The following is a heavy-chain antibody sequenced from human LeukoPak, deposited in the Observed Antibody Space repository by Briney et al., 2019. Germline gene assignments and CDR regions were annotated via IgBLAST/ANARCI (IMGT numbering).Heavy chain of an antibody. D-gene: IGHD3-3*01. CDR3: TTEFWYYFNN. CDR2: INTRTDGATT. CDR1: GFAFSGTW. J-gene: IGHJ4*02. Sequence: GGSLRLSCAGSGFAFSGTWLNWVRQAPGQELEWVGRINTRTDGATTTYAAPVKGRFTISRDDSKSTLYLEMNSLKTEDTAVYYCTTEFWYYFNNWGQGTLVTVSS. V-gene: IGHV3-15*01.